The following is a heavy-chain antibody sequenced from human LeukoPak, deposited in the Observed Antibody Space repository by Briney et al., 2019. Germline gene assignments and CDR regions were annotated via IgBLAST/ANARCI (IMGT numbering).Heavy chain of an antibody. J-gene: IGHJ6*02. CDR1: GFTFSSYA. V-gene: IGHV3-23*01. CDR2: ISGSGGST. D-gene: IGHD3-3*01. Sequence: GGSLRLSCAASGFTFSSYAMSWVRQAPGKGLEWVSAISGSGGSTYYADSVKGRFTISRDNSKNTLYLQMNSLRAEDTAVYYRAKAKYYDFWSGLDVWGQGTTVTVSS. CDR3: AKAKYYDFWSGLDV.